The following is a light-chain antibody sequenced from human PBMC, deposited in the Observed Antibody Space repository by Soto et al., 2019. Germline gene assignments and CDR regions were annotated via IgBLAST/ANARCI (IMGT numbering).Light chain of an antibody. V-gene: IGKV3D-15*01. CDR3: QQYDTWPRT. CDR1: QSVSSN. J-gene: IGKJ1*01. CDR2: GAT. Sequence: EIVMTQSPATLSVSPGERATLSCRASQSVSSNLVWYQQKPGQAPRLLIYGATTRVTGIPARFSGSGSGTEFTLTISSLQFEDFAVYYCQQYDTWPRTFGQGTEVEIK.